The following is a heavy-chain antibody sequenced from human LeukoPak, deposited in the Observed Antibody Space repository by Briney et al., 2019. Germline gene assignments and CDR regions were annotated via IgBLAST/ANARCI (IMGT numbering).Heavy chain of an antibody. CDR2: ISGSGGST. Sequence: GGSLRLSCAASGFTFGSYAMSWVRQAPGKGLEWVSAISGSGGSTYYADSVKGRFTISRDNSKNTLYLQMNSLRAEDTAVYYCAEDRRYSSGSDAFDIWGQGTMVTVSS. V-gene: IGHV3-23*01. CDR1: GFTFGSYA. CDR3: AEDRRYSSGSDAFDI. J-gene: IGHJ3*02. D-gene: IGHD6-19*01.